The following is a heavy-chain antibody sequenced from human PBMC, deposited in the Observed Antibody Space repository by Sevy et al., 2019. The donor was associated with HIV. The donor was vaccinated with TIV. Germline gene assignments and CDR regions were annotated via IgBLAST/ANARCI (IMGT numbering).Heavy chain of an antibody. CDR2: ISSSSNYI. V-gene: IGHV3-21*01. CDR1: GFTFSTYT. Sequence: GGSLRLSCAASGFTFSTYTMNWVRHAPGKGLEWVSSISSSSNYIYYADSLKGRFTISRDNAKNSVYLQMNSLRAEDTAVYYCARPYGSGSWEAFDIWGQGTMVTVSS. D-gene: IGHD3-10*01. J-gene: IGHJ3*02. CDR3: ARPYGSGSWEAFDI.